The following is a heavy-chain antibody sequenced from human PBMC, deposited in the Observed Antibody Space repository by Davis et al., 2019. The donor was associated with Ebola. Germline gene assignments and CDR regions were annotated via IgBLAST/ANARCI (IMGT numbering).Heavy chain of an antibody. Sequence: PGGSLRLSCAASGFTFSNYWMSWVRQAPGKGLEWVANIKGDESEEYYVDSVKGRFTISRDTAKNSLYLKMNSLRAEDTADYYCARERKVVGGSPYYHGMDVWGQGTTVTVSS. V-gene: IGHV3-7*03. D-gene: IGHD1-26*01. CDR1: GFTFSNYW. CDR3: ARERKVVGGSPYYHGMDV. CDR2: IKGDESEE. J-gene: IGHJ6*02.